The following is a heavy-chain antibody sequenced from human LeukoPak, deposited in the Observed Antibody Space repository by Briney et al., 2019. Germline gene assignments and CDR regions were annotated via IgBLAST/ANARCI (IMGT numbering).Heavy chain of an antibody. CDR2: ISGSGGST. CDR3: AKDGDDYGDYVPYYYYGMDV. CDR1: GFTFSSYA. J-gene: IGHJ6*02. Sequence: PGGSLRLSCAASGFTFSSYAMSWVRQASGKGLEWVSAISGSGGSTYYADSVKGRFTISRDNSKNTLYLQMNSLRAEDTAVYYCAKDGDDYGDYVPYYYYGMDVWGQGTTVTVSS. V-gene: IGHV3-23*01. D-gene: IGHD4-17*01.